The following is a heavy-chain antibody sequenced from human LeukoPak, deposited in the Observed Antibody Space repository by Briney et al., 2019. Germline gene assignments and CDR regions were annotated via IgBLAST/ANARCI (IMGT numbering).Heavy chain of an antibody. Sequence: GSLRLSFAASGFTFDDYGMSLVRQAPGKGLEVVSGINWNGGSTGYADSVKGRFTISRDNAKNSLYLQMNSLRAEDTALYYCARDQNYYGSGSYYRDFDYWGQGTLVTVSS. CDR1: GFTFDDYG. CDR2: INWNGGST. V-gene: IGHV3-20*03. D-gene: IGHD3-10*01. J-gene: IGHJ4*02. CDR3: ARDQNYYGSGSYYRDFDY.